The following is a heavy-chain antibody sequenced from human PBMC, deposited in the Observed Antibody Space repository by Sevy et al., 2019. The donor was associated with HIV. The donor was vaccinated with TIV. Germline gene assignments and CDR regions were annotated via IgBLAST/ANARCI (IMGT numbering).Heavy chain of an antibody. D-gene: IGHD2-2*02. J-gene: IGHJ4*02. CDR2: ISGSGGST. Sequence: GSLRLSCAASGFTFSSYAMSWVRQAPGKGLEWVSAISGSGGSTYYADSVKGRFTISRDNSKNTQYLQMNSLRAEDTAVYYCAKGEYCSSTSCYNGFDYWGQGTLVTVSS. CDR1: GFTFSSYA. V-gene: IGHV3-23*01. CDR3: AKGEYCSSTSCYNGFDY.